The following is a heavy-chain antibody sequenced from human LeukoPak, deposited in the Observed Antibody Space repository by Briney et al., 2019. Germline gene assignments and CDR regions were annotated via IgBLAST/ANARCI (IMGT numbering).Heavy chain of an antibody. Sequence: GSLRLSCAASGFTFSSYSMNWVRQAPGKGLEWVSSISSSSSYIYYADSVKGRFTISRDNAKNSLYLQMNSLRAEDTAVYYCARDRHRYSYDTGGYPPYWGQGTLVTVSS. J-gene: IGHJ4*02. CDR3: ARDRHRYSYDTGGYPPY. V-gene: IGHV3-21*01. CDR2: ISSSSSYI. CDR1: GFTFSSYS. D-gene: IGHD3-22*01.